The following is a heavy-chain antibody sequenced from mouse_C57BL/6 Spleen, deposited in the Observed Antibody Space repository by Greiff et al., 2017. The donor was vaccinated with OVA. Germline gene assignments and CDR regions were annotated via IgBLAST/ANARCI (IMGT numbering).Heavy chain of an antibody. CDR2: IYPGSGST. V-gene: IGHV1-55*01. Sequence: VQLQQPGAELVKPGASVKMSCKASGYTFTSYWITWVKQRPGQGLEWIGDIYPGSGSTNYNEKFKSKATLTVDTSSSTAYMQLSSLTSEDSAVYYCARITTVVARFDYWGQGTTLTVSS. J-gene: IGHJ2*01. D-gene: IGHD1-1*01. CDR3: ARITTVVARFDY. CDR1: GYTFTSYW.